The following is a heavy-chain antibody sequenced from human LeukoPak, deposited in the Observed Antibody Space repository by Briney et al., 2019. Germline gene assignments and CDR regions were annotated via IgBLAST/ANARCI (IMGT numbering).Heavy chain of an antibody. CDR3: ARDLELERNRWNYFES. CDR1: GDSVSSDNYY. Sequence: SETLSLTCTVSGDSVSSDNYYWSWIRQPPGKGLEWIGSMHYSGDSKYNPSLKSRVSLSIDTSKQQFSLRLSSVTAADTAVYYCARDLELERNRWNYFESWGQGTLVTVSS. V-gene: IGHV4-61*01. J-gene: IGHJ4*02. D-gene: IGHD1-1*01. CDR2: MHYSGDS.